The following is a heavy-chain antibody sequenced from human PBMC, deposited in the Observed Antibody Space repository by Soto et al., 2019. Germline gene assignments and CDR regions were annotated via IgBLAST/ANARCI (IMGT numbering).Heavy chain of an antibody. D-gene: IGHD2-21*01. V-gene: IGHV4-39*01. Sequence: SETLSLTCTVSGGSISSSSYYWGWIRQPPGKGLEWIGSIYYSGSTYYNPSLKSRVTISVDTSKNQFSLKLSSVTAADTAVYYCAAYHSLAYCGGDCHDAFDIWGQGTMVTVSS. CDR1: GGSISSSSYY. CDR2: IYYSGST. J-gene: IGHJ3*02. CDR3: AAYHSLAYCGGDCHDAFDI.